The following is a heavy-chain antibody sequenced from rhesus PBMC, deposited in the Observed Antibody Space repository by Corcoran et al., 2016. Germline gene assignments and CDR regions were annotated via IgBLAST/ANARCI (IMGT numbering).Heavy chain of an antibody. CDR3: AREWGFDY. Sequence: QVQLQESGPGLVKPSETLSLTCAVSGYSISSGYGWSWIPLPPGKGLEWIGYIGASSGSTNYNPSLKSRVTSSKDTSKNQFSLTLSAVTAADTAVYYCAREWGFDYWGQGVLVTVSS. D-gene: IGHD7-45*01. J-gene: IGHJ4*01. V-gene: IGHV4-127*01. CDR2: IGASSGST. CDR1: GYSISSGYG.